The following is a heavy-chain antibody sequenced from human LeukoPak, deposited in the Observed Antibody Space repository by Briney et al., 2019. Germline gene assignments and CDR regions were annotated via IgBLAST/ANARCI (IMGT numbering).Heavy chain of an antibody. V-gene: IGHV4-39*07. CDR1: GDSISSSSYY. Sequence: PSETLSLTCTVSGDSISSSSYYWGWIRQPPGKGLEWIGNIYYTGRTYYNPSLKSRVTISVDRSKNQFSLKLSSVTAADTAVYYCACLTTADAFDIWGQGTMVTVSS. CDR3: ACLTTADAFDI. D-gene: IGHD3-22*01. J-gene: IGHJ3*02. CDR2: IYYTGRT.